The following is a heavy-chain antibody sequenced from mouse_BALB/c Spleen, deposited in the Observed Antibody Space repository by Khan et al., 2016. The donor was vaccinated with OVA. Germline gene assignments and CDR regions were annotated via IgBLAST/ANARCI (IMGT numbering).Heavy chain of an antibody. CDR1: GYSITSGYG. CDR3: ARTARIKY. J-gene: IGHJ2*01. CDR2: ISYSGSP. D-gene: IGHD1-2*01. Sequence: QLEESGPGLVKPSQSLSLTCTVTGYSITSGYGWNWIRQFSGNKLEWMGYISYSGSPNYNPSLKSRISITRDTSQNQFFLQWNSVTTDDTATYYCARTARIKYWGQGTTLTVSS. V-gene: IGHV3-2*02.